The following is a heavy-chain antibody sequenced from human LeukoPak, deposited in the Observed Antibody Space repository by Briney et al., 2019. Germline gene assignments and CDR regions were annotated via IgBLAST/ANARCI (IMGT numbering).Heavy chain of an antibody. CDR2: VNSDGSST. CDR3: ARAQAVAGTGGFDP. V-gene: IGHV3-74*01. CDR1: GFTFNNYW. J-gene: IGHJ5*02. Sequence: GGSLRLSCAASGFTFNNYWMHWVRHAPGKGLVWVSRVNSDGSSTSYADSVKGRFTISRDNAKNTVYLQMKSLRDDDTAVYYCARAQAVAGTGGFDPWGQGTLVTVS. D-gene: IGHD6-19*01.